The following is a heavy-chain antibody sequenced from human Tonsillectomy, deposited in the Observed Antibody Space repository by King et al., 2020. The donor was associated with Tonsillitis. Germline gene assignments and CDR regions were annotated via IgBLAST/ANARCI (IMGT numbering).Heavy chain of an antibody. CDR3: ARQITGTFDAFDI. V-gene: IGHV5-51*07. CDR2: IYPGDSDT. J-gene: IGHJ3*02. Sequence: VQLVQSGAEVKKAGESLKISCKGSGYSFTSNWIAWVHQMPGKGLEWMGIIYPGDSDTRYSPSFQGQVTISVDKSISTAYLQWSSLKASDTAMYYCARQITGTFDAFDIWGQGTRVTVSS. D-gene: IGHD1-20*01. CDR1: GYSFTSNW.